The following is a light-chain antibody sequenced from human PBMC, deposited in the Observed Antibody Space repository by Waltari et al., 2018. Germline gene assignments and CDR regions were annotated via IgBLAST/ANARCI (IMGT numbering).Light chain of an antibody. Sequence: QSALTQPPSASGSPGQSVPIPCAGTRTDVVGYNYVSWYQPHPGKAPNPLIYEVTKPPSRVPDRFSGSTSGNTASLTVSGRQAEDESDYYCSSYGRSNNFDVFGTGTKVSVL. CDR2: EVT. CDR1: RTDVVGYNY. CDR3: SSYGRSNNFDV. J-gene: IGLJ1*01. V-gene: IGLV2-8*01.